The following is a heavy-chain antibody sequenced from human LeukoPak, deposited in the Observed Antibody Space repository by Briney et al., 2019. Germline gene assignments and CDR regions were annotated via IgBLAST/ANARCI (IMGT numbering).Heavy chain of an antibody. D-gene: IGHD1-20*01. CDR2: FDPEDGET. CDR1: GYTLTELS. J-gene: IGHJ4*02. Sequence: GASVKVSCKVSGYTLTELSMHWVRQAPGKGLEWMGGFDPEDGETIYAQKFQGRVTMTEDTSTDTAYMELSNLRSEDTAVYYCATTIPTNWNDEGTFDYWGQGTLVTVSS. V-gene: IGHV1-24*01. CDR3: ATTIPTNWNDEGTFDY.